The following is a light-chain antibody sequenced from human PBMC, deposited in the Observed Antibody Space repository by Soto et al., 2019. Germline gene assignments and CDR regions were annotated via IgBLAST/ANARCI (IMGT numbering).Light chain of an antibody. CDR1: NIGSKS. CDR3: QVWDGNTDHYV. J-gene: IGLJ1*01. Sequence: SYELTQPPSVSVAPGETARIPCGGNNIGSKSVQWYLQKPGQAPVLVIYYDSARPSGIPERFSGSKSGNTATLTINRVEAGDEADYYCQVWDGNTDHYVFGTGTKLTVL. CDR2: YDS. V-gene: IGLV3-21*04.